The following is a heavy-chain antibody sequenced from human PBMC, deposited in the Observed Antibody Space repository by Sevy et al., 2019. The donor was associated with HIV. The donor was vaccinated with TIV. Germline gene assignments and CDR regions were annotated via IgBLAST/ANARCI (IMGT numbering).Heavy chain of an antibody. D-gene: IGHD1-26*01. CDR2: IIPIFGTA. Sequence: ASVKVSCKASGGTFSSYAISWVRQAPGQGLEWMGGIIPIFGTANYAQKFQGRVTITADESTSTAYMELSSLRSEDTAVYYCARDRGGEVGANNWFDPWGQGTLVTVSS. J-gene: IGHJ5*02. V-gene: IGHV1-69*13. CDR1: GGTFSSYA. CDR3: ARDRGGEVGANNWFDP.